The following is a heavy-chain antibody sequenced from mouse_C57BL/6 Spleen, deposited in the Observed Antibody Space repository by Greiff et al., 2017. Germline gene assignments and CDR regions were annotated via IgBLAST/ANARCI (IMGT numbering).Heavy chain of an antibody. CDR1: GYTFTSYW. CDR2: IHPSDSDT. V-gene: IGHV1-74*01. J-gene: IGHJ2*01. D-gene: IGHD2-3*01. CDR3: AALYDGYYDYFDY. Sequence: VQLQQPGAELVKPGASVKVSCKASGYTFTSYWMHWVKQRPGQGLEWIGRIHPSDSDTNYNQKFKGKATLNVDKSSSTAYMQLSSLTSEDSAVYYCAALYDGYYDYFDYWGQGTTLTVSS.